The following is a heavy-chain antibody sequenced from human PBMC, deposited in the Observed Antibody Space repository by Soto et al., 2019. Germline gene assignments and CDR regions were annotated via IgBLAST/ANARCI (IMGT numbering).Heavy chain of an antibody. J-gene: IGHJ3*02. CDR3: TRDSNYGFWSDYYGAFDI. Sequence: QTGGSLRLSCAASGFTVSTNYMSWVRRAPGKGLEWVSVMFSTGTAYYTESVVGRFIVSRDNSKNTLYLQMNSLRAEDTAIYYCTRDSNYGFWSDYYGAFDIWGQGTMVXV. CDR2: MFSTGTA. V-gene: IGHV3-53*01. D-gene: IGHD3-3*01. CDR1: GFTVSTNY.